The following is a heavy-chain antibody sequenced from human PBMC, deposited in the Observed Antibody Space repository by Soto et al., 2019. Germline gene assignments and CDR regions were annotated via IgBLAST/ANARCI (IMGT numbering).Heavy chain of an antibody. V-gene: IGHV4-59*01. CDR3: ARAKTFYCGGDCPYFDY. CDR1: GGSISSYY. Sequence: QVQLQESGPGLDKPSETLSLTCTVSGGSISSYYWSWIRQPPGKGLGWLGYIFYSRNTNDNPSLKSRVTMSVDTSTSQFSLRLTSVTDADTAVYYCARAKTFYCGGDCPYFDYWGQGTLVTVSS. J-gene: IGHJ4*02. CDR2: IFYSRNT. D-gene: IGHD2-21*02.